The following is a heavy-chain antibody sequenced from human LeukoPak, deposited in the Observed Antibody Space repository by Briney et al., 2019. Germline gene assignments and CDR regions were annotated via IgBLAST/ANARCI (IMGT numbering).Heavy chain of an antibody. CDR3: ARDLSSITMVRGVIPVFDY. CDR1: GYTFTGYY. D-gene: IGHD3-10*01. Sequence: GASVKVSCKASGYTFTGYYMHWVRQAPGQGLEWMGWINPNSGGTNYAQKFQGRVTMTRDTSISTAYMELSRLRSDDTAVYYCARDLSSITMVRGVIPVFDYWGQGTLVTVSS. CDR2: INPNSGGT. J-gene: IGHJ4*02. V-gene: IGHV1-2*02.